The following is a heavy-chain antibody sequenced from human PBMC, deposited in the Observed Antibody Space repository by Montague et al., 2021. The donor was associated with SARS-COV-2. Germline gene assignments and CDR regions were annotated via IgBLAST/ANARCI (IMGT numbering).Heavy chain of an antibody. CDR1: GGSISSSSYY. V-gene: IGHV4-39*07. D-gene: IGHD2-8*01. J-gene: IGHJ3*02. CDR3: ARAASDIVLMVYAIRAFDI. CDR2: IYYSGST. Sequence: SETLSLTCTVSGGSISSSSYYWGWIRQPPGKGLEWIGYIYYSGSTYYNPSLKSRVTIFVETSKNQFSLKLSSVTAADTAVYYCARAASDIVLMVYAIRAFDIWGQGTMVTVSS.